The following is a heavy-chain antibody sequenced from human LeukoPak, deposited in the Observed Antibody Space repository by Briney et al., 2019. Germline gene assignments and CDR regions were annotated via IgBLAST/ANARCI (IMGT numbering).Heavy chain of an antibody. Sequence: SETLSLTCTVSGYSISSGYYWGWIRQPPGKGLEWIGSIYYSGSTYYNPSLKSRVTISVDTSKNQFSLKLSSVTAADTAVYYCARLCYYYDSSVLFDYWGQGTLVTVSS. CDR2: IYYSGST. D-gene: IGHD3-22*01. V-gene: IGHV4-38-2*02. J-gene: IGHJ4*02. CDR1: GYSISSGYY. CDR3: ARLCYYYDSSVLFDY.